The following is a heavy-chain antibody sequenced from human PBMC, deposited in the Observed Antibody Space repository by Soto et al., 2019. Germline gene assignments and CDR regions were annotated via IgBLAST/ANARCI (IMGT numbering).Heavy chain of an antibody. CDR2: IDPSDSYT. CDR1: GYSFTSYW. D-gene: IGHD3-22*01. V-gene: IGHV5-10-1*01. Sequence: GESLKISCNGSGYSFTSYWISWVRQMPGKGLEWMGRIDPSDSYTNYSPSFQGHVTISADKSISTAYLQWSSLKASDTAMYYCASLMYYYDSSGYYPTKSNFDYWGQGTLVTVSS. CDR3: ASLMYYYDSSGYYPTKSNFDY. J-gene: IGHJ4*02.